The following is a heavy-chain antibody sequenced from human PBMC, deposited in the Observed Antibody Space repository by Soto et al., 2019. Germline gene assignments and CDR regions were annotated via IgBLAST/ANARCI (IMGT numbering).Heavy chain of an antibody. V-gene: IGHV4-30-2*01. CDR2: IYHSGST. J-gene: IGHJ3*02. CDR3: ARGGYDSTVFAFDI. D-gene: IGHD3-22*01. CDR1: GGSISSGGYS. Sequence: PSETLSLTCAVSGGSISSGGYSWSWIRQPPGKGLEWIGYIYHSGSTYYNPSLKSRVTISVDRSKNQFSLKLSSVTAADMAVYYCARGGYDSTVFAFDIWGQGTMVTVSS.